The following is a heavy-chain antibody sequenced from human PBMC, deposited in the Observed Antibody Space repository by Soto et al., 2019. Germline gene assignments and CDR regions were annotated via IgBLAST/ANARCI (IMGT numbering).Heavy chain of an antibody. J-gene: IGHJ6*02. Sequence: EGQLVESGGGLIQPGGSLRLSCAASGFIVTNNYMTWVRQAPGKGLEWVSVIYRTGDTYYADSVKGRFTISRDESKNTLYLQMHSLRAEDTAVYFCARDRTMDVWGRGTTVTVSS. V-gene: IGHV3-53*01. CDR2: IYRTGDT. CDR3: ARDRTMDV. CDR1: GFIVTNNY.